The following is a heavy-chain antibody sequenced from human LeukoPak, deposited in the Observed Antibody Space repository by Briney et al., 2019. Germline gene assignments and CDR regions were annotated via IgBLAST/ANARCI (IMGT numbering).Heavy chain of an antibody. CDR3: VKEDYYYGMDV. Sequence: GGSLRLSCAASGFTFSSYAMNWVRQAPGKGLEWVSAISGSGGSTYYADSVKGRFTISRDNSKNTVYLQMNSLRAEDMAVYYCVKEDYYYGMDVWGQGTTVTVSS. CDR1: GFTFSSYA. V-gene: IGHV3-23*01. CDR2: ISGSGGST. J-gene: IGHJ6*02.